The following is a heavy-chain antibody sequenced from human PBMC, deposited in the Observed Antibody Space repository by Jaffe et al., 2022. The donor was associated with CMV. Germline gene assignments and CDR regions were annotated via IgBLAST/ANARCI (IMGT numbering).Heavy chain of an antibody. D-gene: IGHD3-10*01. Sequence: EVQLVESGGGLVQPGGSLRLSCAASGFTFSSYWMSWVRQAPGKGLEWVANIKQDGSEKYYVDSVKGRFTISRDNAKNSLYLQMNSLRAEDTAVYYCARVTGLEAMVRGVGYFDYWGQGTLVTVSS. CDR1: GFTFSSYW. CDR3: ARVTGLEAMVRGVGYFDY. J-gene: IGHJ4*02. CDR2: IKQDGSEK. V-gene: IGHV3-7*01.